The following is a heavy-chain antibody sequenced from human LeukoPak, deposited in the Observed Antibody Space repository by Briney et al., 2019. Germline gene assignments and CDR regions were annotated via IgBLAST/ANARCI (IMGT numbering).Heavy chain of an antibody. V-gene: IGHV3-7*01. Sequence: GGSLRLSCAASGFTFSSYAMSWVRQAPGRGLEWVANIRQDGSEEYYVDSVKGRFTISRDNAKNSLYLQMNSLRAEDTAIYYCARRQGSYFDTSGYYYGWGQGTLVTVSS. J-gene: IGHJ4*02. D-gene: IGHD3-22*01. CDR1: GFTFSSYA. CDR2: IRQDGSEE. CDR3: ARRQGSYFDTSGYYYG.